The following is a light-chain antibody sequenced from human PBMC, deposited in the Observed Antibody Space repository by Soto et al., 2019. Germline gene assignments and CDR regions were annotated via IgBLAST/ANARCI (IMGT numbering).Light chain of an antibody. CDR2: GAS. J-gene: IGKJ1*01. CDR3: QQSYNAPPWT. Sequence: DIQMTQSPSSLSASVGDRVTISCRASQSISNYLNWYQQKPGKAPKLLIYGASSLQRGVPSRFSGSGSGTDFTLTISSLQPEEFAVYYCQQSYNAPPWTFGQGTNVEIK. V-gene: IGKV1-39*01. CDR1: QSISNY.